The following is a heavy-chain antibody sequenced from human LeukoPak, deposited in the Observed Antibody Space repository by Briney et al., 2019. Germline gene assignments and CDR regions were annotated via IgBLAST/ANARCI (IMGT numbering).Heavy chain of an antibody. CDR3: ARDLDFWSGYPLNYFDY. Sequence: ASVKVSCKASGYIFTDYYMHWVRQAPGQGLEWMGIINPSGGSTSYAQKFQGRVTMTRDTSTSTVYMELSSLRSEDTAVYYCARDLDFWSGYPLNYFDYWGQGTLVTVSS. D-gene: IGHD3-3*01. CDR1: GYIFTDYY. V-gene: IGHV1-46*01. J-gene: IGHJ4*02. CDR2: INPSGGST.